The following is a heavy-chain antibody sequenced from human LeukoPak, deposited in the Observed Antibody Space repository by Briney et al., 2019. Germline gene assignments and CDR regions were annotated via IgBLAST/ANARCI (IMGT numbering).Heavy chain of an antibody. D-gene: IGHD3-10*01. Sequence: SETLSLTCTVSGGSISSYYWSWIRQPPGKGLEWIGYIYYSGSTNYNPSLKSRVTISVDTSKNQFSLKLSSVTAADTAVYYCARHPPYYYGSGSLHRFDPWGQGTLVTVSS. V-gene: IGHV4-59*08. CDR2: IYYSGST. CDR1: GGSISSYY. CDR3: ARHPPYYYGSGSLHRFDP. J-gene: IGHJ5*02.